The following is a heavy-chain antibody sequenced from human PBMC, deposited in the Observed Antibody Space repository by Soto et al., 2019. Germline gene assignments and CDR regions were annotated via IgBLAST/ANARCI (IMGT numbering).Heavy chain of an antibody. J-gene: IGHJ4*02. V-gene: IGHV3-66*01. CDR3: ARERVQWLVPYYFDY. Sequence: GGSLRLSCAASGFTVSSNYMSWVRQAPGKGLEWVSVIYSGGSTYYADSVKGRFTISRDNSKNTLYLQMNSLRAEDTAVYYCARERVQWLVPYYFDYWGQGTLVTSPQ. CDR1: GFTVSSNY. D-gene: IGHD6-19*01. CDR2: IYSGGST.